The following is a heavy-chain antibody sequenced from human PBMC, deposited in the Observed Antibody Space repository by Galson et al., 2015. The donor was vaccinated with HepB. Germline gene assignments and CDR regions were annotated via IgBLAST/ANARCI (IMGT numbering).Heavy chain of an antibody. D-gene: IGHD3-22*01. V-gene: IGHV3-21*01. Sequence: SLRLSCAASGFTFSSYTMNWVRQAPGKGLEWVSSTCSNSRYIYYADSVKGRFTISRDNAKNSLFLQMSSLRAEDTAVYYCARDNSDDSRSRTTGGFDYWGQGTLVTVSS. CDR3: ARDNSDDSRSRTTGGFDY. CDR1: GFTFSSYT. CDR2: TCSNSRYI. J-gene: IGHJ4*02.